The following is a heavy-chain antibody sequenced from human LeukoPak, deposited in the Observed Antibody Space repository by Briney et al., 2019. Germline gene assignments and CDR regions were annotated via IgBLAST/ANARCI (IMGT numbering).Heavy chain of an antibody. CDR3: ARGASSGYRIDY. V-gene: IGHV3-74*01. Sequence: GGSVRLSCTASGFTFNNFSMHWVRQTPGKGLVWVSRISKDGSTTNYADSVKGRFTISRDNAKNTLYLQMNSLTAEDTALYYCARGASSGYRIDYWGQGTLVPVSA. CDR2: ISKDGSTT. CDR1: GFTFNNFS. J-gene: IGHJ4*02. D-gene: IGHD5-18*01.